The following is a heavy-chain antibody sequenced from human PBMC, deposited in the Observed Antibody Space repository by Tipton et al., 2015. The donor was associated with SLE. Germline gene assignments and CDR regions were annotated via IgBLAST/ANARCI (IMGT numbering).Heavy chain of an antibody. J-gene: IGHJ4*02. D-gene: IGHD3-3*01. CDR1: GFTFSDYE. CDR3: AARSGFTFES. V-gene: IGHV3-48*03. CDR2: IGHGGSTI. Sequence: SLRLSCAVSGFTFSDYEMNWVRQAPGKGLEWVSYIGHGGSTIYYADSVKGRFTISRDSAKNSLYLQMNSLRAEDTAVYYCAARSGFTFESWGQGTLVTVSS.